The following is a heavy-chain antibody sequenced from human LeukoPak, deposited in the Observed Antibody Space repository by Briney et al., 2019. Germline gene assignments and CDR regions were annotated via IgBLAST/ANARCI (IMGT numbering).Heavy chain of an antibody. CDR2: FDPEDGEI. Sequence: ASVKVSCKASGYTFTSYDINWVRQAPGKGLEWMGGFDPEDGEIIYAQKFQGRVTMTEDTSTDTAYMELSSLRSEDTAVYYCAIGLSLDYWGQGTLVTVSS. CDR1: GYTFTSYD. J-gene: IGHJ4*02. CDR3: AIGLSLDY. V-gene: IGHV1-24*01. D-gene: IGHD3-10*01.